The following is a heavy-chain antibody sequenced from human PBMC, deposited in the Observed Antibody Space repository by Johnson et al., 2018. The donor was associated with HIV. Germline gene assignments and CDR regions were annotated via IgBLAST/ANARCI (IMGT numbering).Heavy chain of an antibody. CDR1: GFTFDDYA. Sequence: EVQVVESGGGLVQPGRSLRLSCAASGFTFDDYAMHWVRQAPGKGLEWVSGISWNSGSIGYADSVKGRFTISRDNSKNTLYLQMNSLRAEDTAVYYCAKGGRGLAFDIWGQGTMVTVSS. D-gene: IGHD2-15*01. J-gene: IGHJ3*02. CDR3: AKGGRGLAFDI. CDR2: ISWNSGSI. V-gene: IGHV3-9*01.